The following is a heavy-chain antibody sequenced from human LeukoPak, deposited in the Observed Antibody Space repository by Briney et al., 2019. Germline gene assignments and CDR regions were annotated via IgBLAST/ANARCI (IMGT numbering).Heavy chain of an antibody. CDR3: ARDLLVVPAAISAFDI. J-gene: IGHJ3*02. V-gene: IGHV1-18*01. D-gene: IGHD2-2*01. Sequence: EASVKVSCKASGYTFTSYGISWVRQAPGQGLEWMGWISAYNGNTNYAQKFQGRVTMTRDMSISTAYMELSRLRSDDTAVYYCARDLLVVPAAISAFDIWGQGTMVTVSS. CDR1: GYTFTSYG. CDR2: ISAYNGNT.